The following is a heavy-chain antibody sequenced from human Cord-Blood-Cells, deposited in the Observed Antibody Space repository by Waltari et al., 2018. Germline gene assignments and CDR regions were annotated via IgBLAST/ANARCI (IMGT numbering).Heavy chain of an antibody. D-gene: IGHD6-13*01. V-gene: IGHV4-34*01. J-gene: IGHJ5*02. CDR2: INHSRST. CDR3: ARALRSSSSWYGWFDP. Sequence: QVQLQQWGAGLLKPSETLSLTCAVYGGSFSGYYWSWIRQPPGKGLEWIGKINHSRSTNYNPSLKSRVTISVDTSKNQFSLKLSSVTAADTAVYYCARALRSSSSWYGWFDPWGQGTLVTVSS. CDR1: GGSFSGYY.